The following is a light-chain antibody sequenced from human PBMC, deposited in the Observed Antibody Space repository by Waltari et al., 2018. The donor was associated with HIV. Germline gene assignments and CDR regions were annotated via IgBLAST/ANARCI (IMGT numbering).Light chain of an antibody. J-gene: IGKJ2*01. V-gene: IGKV3-15*01. CDR3: QQYDDWPPFT. Sequence: DIVMTQSPAILSVSPGESVTLSCRASQSVRTSLAWYQQKPGQAPRLLIYVASTRATGIPARFSGSGSGTEFTLTISSLQSEDSAVYHCQQYDDWPPFTFGQGTKLEIK. CDR1: QSVRTS. CDR2: VAS.